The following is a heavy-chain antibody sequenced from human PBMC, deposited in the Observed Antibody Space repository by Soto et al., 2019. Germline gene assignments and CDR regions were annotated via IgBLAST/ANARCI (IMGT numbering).Heavy chain of an antibody. CDR3: VKEKSVMYSGYDAFDV. CDR2: MTSTGSTI. CDR1: GFAFSSYE. D-gene: IGHD5-12*01. V-gene: IGHV3-48*03. Sequence: RLSCAASGFAFSSYEMDWVRQAPGEGLEWIAYMTSTGSTIYYADSVKGRFTISRDNAKNSLYLDMNSLRAEDTAVYYCVKEKSVMYSGYDAFDVWGQGTKVTVSS. J-gene: IGHJ3*01.